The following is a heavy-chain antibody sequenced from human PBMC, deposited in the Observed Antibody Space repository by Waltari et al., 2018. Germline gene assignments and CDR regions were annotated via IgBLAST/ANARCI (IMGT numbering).Heavy chain of an antibody. Sequence: QIHLVQSGAEVRKPGASVKVSCKASGYTLADYGLHWVRQAPGQRLEWLGWISAGKGNTKYSPKFKDRVTITRDTSASAGYLELSRLRSEDTAIYYGARDLLHNFKDAVDEFLDHWGQGTLVTVSS. J-gene: IGHJ4*02. CDR2: ISAGKGNT. CDR3: ARDLLHNFKDAVDEFLDH. D-gene: IGHD2-15*01. CDR1: GYTLADYG. V-gene: IGHV1-3*01.